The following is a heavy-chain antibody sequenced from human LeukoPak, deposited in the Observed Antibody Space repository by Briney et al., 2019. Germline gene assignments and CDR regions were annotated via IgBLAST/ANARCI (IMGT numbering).Heavy chain of an antibody. CDR1: GLPIADFA. CDR2: ISGDGVST. J-gene: IGHJ4*02. V-gene: IGHV3-43*02. CDR3: ARESGKFDY. Sequence: GGSLRLSCVASGLPIADFAMHWVRQAPGKSPEWVSLISGDGVSTFYADSVKGRFSISRDNSKNSLSLEMNSLRTEDTAMYYCARESGKFDYWGQGTLVAVSS.